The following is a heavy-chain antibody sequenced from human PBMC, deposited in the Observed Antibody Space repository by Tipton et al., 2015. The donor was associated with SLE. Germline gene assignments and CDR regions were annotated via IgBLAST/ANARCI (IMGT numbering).Heavy chain of an antibody. D-gene: IGHD2-15*01. CDR1: EGSISGHY. J-gene: IGHJ4*02. CDR3: AREDVGFCNGGSCPYYFDF. V-gene: IGHV4-59*11. Sequence: TLSLTCNVSEGSISGHYWSWLRQTPGQRLEWIGFVYYTGRTYYNLSLRSRVTISIDTSKNQFSLRLTSVTAADTAVYFCAREDVGFCNGGSCPYYFDFWGQGTLVTVSS. CDR2: VYYTGRT.